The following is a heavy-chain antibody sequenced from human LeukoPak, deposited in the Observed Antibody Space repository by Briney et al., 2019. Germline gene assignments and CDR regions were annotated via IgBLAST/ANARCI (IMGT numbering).Heavy chain of an antibody. CDR3: AGQSSSGWYY. CDR1: GGSISSGSYY. Sequence: PSQTLSLTCTVSGGSISSGSYYWSWIRQPPGKGLEWIGYIYHSGSTYYNPSLKSRVTISVDRSKNQFSLKLSSVTAADTAVYYCAGQSSSGWYYWGQGTLVTVSS. CDR2: IYHSGST. V-gene: IGHV4-30-2*01. J-gene: IGHJ4*02. D-gene: IGHD6-19*01.